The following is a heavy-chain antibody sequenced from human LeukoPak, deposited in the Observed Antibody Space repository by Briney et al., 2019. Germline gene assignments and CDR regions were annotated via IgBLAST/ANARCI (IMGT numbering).Heavy chain of an antibody. CDR1: GFTFSSYS. V-gene: IGHV3-21*01. Sequence: GGSLRLSCAASGFTFSSYSMNWVRQAPGKGLEWVSSISSSSSYIHYADSVKGRFTISRDNAKNSLYLQMNSLRAEDTAVYYCARDEVTARPGYFDLWGRGTLVTVSS. CDR2: ISSSSSYI. CDR3: ARDEVTARPGYFDL. D-gene: IGHD6-6*01. J-gene: IGHJ2*01.